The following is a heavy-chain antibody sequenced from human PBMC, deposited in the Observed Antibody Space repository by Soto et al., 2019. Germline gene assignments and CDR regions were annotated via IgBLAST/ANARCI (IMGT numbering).Heavy chain of an antibody. V-gene: IGHV4-34*01. D-gene: IGHD3-3*01. CDR1: GGSFSAYS. CDR2: ITHGGST. Sequence: SETLSLTCGVYGGSFSAYSWTWLRQSPGKGLEWIGEITHGGSTDYNPALKSRLVMSVDTSKNQFSLRVTSVTAADAAVYFCARARFDSWSHIYYGLDVWGQGTTVTAP. CDR3: ARARFDSWSHIYYGLDV. J-gene: IGHJ6*02.